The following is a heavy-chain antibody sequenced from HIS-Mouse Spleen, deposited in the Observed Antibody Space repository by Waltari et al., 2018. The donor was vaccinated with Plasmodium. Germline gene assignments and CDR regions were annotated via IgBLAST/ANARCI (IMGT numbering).Heavy chain of an antibody. D-gene: IGHD6-13*01. Sequence: QVQLVQSGAEVKKPGASVKVSCKASGYTFPGYYMPWVRQAPGQGLEWMGWINPNSGGTNYAPKFQGRVTMTRDTSISTAYMGLSRLRSDDTAVYYCARDLAAAGHFDYWGQGTLVTVSS. CDR3: ARDLAAAGHFDY. CDR2: INPNSGGT. J-gene: IGHJ4*02. V-gene: IGHV1-2*02. CDR1: GYTFPGYY.